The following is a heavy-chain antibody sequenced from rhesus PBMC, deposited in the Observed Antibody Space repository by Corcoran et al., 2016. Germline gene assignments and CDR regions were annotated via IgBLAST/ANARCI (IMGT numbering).Heavy chain of an antibody. D-gene: IGHD4-11*01. J-gene: IGHJ4*01. CDR1: GYSISSGYG. Sequence: QVQLQESGPGLVKPSETLSLTCAVSGYSISSGYGWGWIRQPPGKGLEWIGQINGGSGSSYYNPSLKSRVTVSKDTSKNQFSLKLSSVTAADTAMYYCATDRDYHFAYWGQGVLVTVSS. CDR3: ATDRDYHFAY. CDR2: INGGSGSS. V-gene: IGHV4-127*01.